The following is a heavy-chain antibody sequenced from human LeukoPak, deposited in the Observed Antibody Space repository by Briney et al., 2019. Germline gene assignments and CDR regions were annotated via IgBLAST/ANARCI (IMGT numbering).Heavy chain of an antibody. CDR3: ARVEYCSGGSCYLVDY. Sequence: VQPGGSLRLSCEVSGFTFSVYWMSWVRPAPGKGLEWVANIKQDGSDKYYVDSVKGRFTISRDNAKNSLYLQMNSLRAEDTAVYYCARVEYCSGGSCYLVDYWGRGTLVTVSS. CDR2: IKQDGSDK. J-gene: IGHJ4*02. D-gene: IGHD2-15*01. CDR1: GFTFSVYW. V-gene: IGHV3-7*01.